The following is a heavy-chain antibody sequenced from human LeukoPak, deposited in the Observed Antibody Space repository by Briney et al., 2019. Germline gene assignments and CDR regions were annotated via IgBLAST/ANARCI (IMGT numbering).Heavy chain of an antibody. CDR1: GYTFTSNY. Sequence: PSASVKVSCKASGYTFTSNYIHWVRQAPGQGLEWMGMIYPRDGSTSYAQKFQGRVTVTRDTSTSTVHMELSGLRSEDTAVYYCARDQEGFNYGGQGTLFTVSS. J-gene: IGHJ4*02. CDR2: IYPRDGST. CDR3: ARDQEGFNY. V-gene: IGHV1-46*01.